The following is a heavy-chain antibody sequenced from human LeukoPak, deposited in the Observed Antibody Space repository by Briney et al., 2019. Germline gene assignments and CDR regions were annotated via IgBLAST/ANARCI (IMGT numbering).Heavy chain of an antibody. Sequence: GGSLRLSCAACVFTFSGYAMRWVRQAPGKGLEWVSAIRGSGGSTYYADSVKGRFTISRDNSKNTLYLQMNSLRAEDTAVYYCAKYYGDYAFDYWGQGTLVTVSS. CDR3: AKYYGDYAFDY. CDR2: IRGSGGST. D-gene: IGHD4-17*01. CDR1: VFTFSGYA. J-gene: IGHJ4*02. V-gene: IGHV3-23*01.